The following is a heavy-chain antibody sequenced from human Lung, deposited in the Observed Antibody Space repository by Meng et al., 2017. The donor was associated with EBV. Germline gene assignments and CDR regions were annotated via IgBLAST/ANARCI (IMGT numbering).Heavy chain of an antibody. J-gene: IGHJ4*02. V-gene: IGHV4-34*01. D-gene: IGHD2-2*01. CDR1: GRSFSSSY. Sequence: QGHPQQLGAGLSKPSETLALTCGVSGRSFSSSYWSWIRQPPGKGLEWIGQINYSGITNYNPSLKSRVTISVDTSKNQFSLSLNSVTAADTAVYYCARGGTSSAPFDHWGPGTLVTVSS. CDR3: ARGGTSSAPFDH. CDR2: INYSGIT.